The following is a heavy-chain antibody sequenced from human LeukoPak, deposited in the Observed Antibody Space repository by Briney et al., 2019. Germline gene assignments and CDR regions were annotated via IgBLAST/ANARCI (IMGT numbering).Heavy chain of an antibody. CDR1: GYSFTNYW. D-gene: IGHD6-6*01. CDR2: IYPGDSDT. V-gene: IGHV5-51*01. J-gene: IGHJ5*02. Sequence: GESLQISCKGSGYSFTNYWVAWVRQMPGKGLEWMGIIYPGDSDTRYSPFFQGQVTISADKSISTAYLQWSSLKASDTAMYYCARRGESIPVLSPWGQGTLVTVSS. CDR3: ARRGESIPVLSP.